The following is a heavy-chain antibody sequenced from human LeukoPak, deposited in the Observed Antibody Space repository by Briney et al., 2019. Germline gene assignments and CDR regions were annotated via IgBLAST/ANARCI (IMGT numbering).Heavy chain of an antibody. Sequence: ASVKVSCKTSGYTFTNNAINWVRQAPGQGLEWMGWINTNTGNPSYAQGFFTGRYVFSLDTSASTAYLQINGLKADDTAVYYCGRDPKLGIRGYTYGYIDHWGQGTLVTVSS. V-gene: IGHV7-4-1*02. CDR3: GRDPKLGIRGYTYGYIDH. CDR1: GYTFTNNA. D-gene: IGHD5-18*01. CDR2: INTNTGNP. J-gene: IGHJ4*02.